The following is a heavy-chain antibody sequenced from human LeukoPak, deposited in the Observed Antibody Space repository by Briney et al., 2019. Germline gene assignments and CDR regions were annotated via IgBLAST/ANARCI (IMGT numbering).Heavy chain of an antibody. Sequence: SCKVSGYTLTELSMHWVRQAPGKGLEWVAFIRYDGSNKNYADSVKGRFTISRDNSKNTLYLQMNSLRAEDTAVYYCAKHDGWGQGTLVTVSS. J-gene: IGHJ4*02. CDR2: IRYDGSNK. V-gene: IGHV3-30*02. D-gene: IGHD3-3*01. CDR1: GYTLTELS. CDR3: AKHDG.